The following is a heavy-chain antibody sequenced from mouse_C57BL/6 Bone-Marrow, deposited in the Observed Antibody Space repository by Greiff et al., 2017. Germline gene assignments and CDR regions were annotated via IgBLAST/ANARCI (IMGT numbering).Heavy chain of an antibody. D-gene: IGHD2-4*01. CDR3: ARDYDYEFDY. CDR1: GYTFTSYW. Sequence: QVQLQQPGAELVKPGASVKLSCKASGYTFTSYWMQWVKQRPGQGLEWIGEIDPSDSYTTYNQKFKGKATLTVDTSSSTAYMQLSSLPSEDSAVYYCARDYDYEFDYWGQGTTLTVSS. V-gene: IGHV1-50*01. CDR2: IDPSDSYT. J-gene: IGHJ2*01.